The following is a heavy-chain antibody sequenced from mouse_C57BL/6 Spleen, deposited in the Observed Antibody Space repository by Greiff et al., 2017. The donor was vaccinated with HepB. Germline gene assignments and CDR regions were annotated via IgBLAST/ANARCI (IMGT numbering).Heavy chain of an antibody. Sequence: QVQLQQPGAELVKPGASVKMSCKASGYTFTSYWITWVKQRPGQGLEWIGDIYPGSGSTNYNEKFKSKATLTVDTPSSTAYMQLSSLTSEDSAVYYCARGAKSEDYWGQGTTLTVSS. CDR1: GYTFTSYW. J-gene: IGHJ2*01. CDR3: ARGAKSEDY. V-gene: IGHV1-55*01. CDR2: IYPGSGST.